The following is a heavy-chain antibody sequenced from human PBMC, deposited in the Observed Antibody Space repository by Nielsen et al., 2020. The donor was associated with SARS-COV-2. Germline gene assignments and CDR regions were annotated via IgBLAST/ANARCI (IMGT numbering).Heavy chain of an antibody. V-gene: IGHV3-23*01. J-gene: IGHJ1*01. Sequence: GESLKISCAASGFRFSSYAMSWVRQAPGKGLEWVSAISASGISTYYADSVKGRFAISRDNSKNTLYLQMSSLRSEDTALYYCTQDVRFGGQGTLVTVSS. D-gene: IGHD3-16*01. CDR2: ISASGIST. CDR3: TQDVRF. CDR1: GFRFSSYA.